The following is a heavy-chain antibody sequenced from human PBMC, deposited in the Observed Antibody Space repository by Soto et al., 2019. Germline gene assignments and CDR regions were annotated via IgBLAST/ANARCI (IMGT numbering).Heavy chain of an antibody. CDR2: MNPNSGNT. CDR1: GYTFTSYD. V-gene: IGHV1-8*01. D-gene: IGHD3-10*01. CDR3: ARRGLDYYYYGMDV. Sequence: ASVKVSCKASGYTFTSYDINWVRQATGQGLEWMGWMNPNSGNTGYAQKFQGRVTMTRNTSISTAYMELSSLRSEDTAVDYCARRGLDYYYYGMDVWGQGTTVTVSS. J-gene: IGHJ6*02.